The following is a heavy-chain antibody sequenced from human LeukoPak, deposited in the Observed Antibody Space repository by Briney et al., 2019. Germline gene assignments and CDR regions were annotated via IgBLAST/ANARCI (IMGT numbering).Heavy chain of an antibody. Sequence: GASVKVSCKVSGYTLTELSMHWVRQAPGKGLEWMGRFDPEDGETIYAQKFQGRVTMTEDTSTDTAYMELSSLRSEDTAVYYCATDISIAARPGSGAFDIWGQGTMVTVSS. CDR3: ATDISIAARPGSGAFDI. CDR1: GYTLTELS. J-gene: IGHJ3*02. D-gene: IGHD6-6*01. V-gene: IGHV1-24*01. CDR2: FDPEDGET.